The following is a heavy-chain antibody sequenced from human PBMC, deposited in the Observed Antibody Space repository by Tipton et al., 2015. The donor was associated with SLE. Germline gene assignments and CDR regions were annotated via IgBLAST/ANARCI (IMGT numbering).Heavy chain of an antibody. V-gene: IGHV4-31*03. Sequence: TLSLTCTVSGGSISSGGYYWSWIRQHPGKGLEWIGEINHSGSTNYNPSLKSRVTISVDTSKNQFSLKLTSVTAADTAVYYCARDPPYSSGWGNYFDYWGQGTLVTVSS. J-gene: IGHJ4*02. CDR2: INHSGST. CDR1: GGSISSGGYY. CDR3: ARDPPYSSGWGNYFDY. D-gene: IGHD6-19*01.